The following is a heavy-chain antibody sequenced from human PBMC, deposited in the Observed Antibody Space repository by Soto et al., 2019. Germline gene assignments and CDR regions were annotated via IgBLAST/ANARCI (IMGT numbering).Heavy chain of an antibody. V-gene: IGHV3-11*04. Sequence: QVQLVESGGGLVKPGGSLRLSCAASGLTFSDCYMNWIRQAQGKGLEWGSYSSSSGSSINYAGSVKGRFTISRDNAKNSLYLQINSLRDEDTAMDYFARVRFGAWGYAFDVWGQGTTVTVSS. CDR3: ARVRFGAWGYAFDV. CDR1: GLTFSDCY. J-gene: IGHJ6*02. D-gene: IGHD3-10*01. CDR2: SSSSGSSI.